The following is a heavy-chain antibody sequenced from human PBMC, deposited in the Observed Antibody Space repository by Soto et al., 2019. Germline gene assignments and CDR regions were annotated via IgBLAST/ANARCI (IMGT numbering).Heavy chain of an antibody. CDR3: ASRMVRGRTRWSWFDP. CDR1: GGSFSGYY. V-gene: IGHV4-34*01. Sequence: QVQLQQWGAGLLKPSETLSLTCAVYGGSFSGYYWSWIRQPPGKGLEWIGEINHSGSTNYNPSLKSGVTVSVDPSKNQFSLKLSSVTAADTAVYYCASRMVRGRTRWSWFDPWGQGTLVTVSS. CDR2: INHSGST. J-gene: IGHJ5*02. D-gene: IGHD3-10*01.